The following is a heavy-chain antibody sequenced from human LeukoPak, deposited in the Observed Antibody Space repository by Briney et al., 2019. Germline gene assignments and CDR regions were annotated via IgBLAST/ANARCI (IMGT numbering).Heavy chain of an antibody. CDR1: GFTFSSYG. CDR3: ARRSGIAVAGAFDY. Sequence: GGSLRLPCAASGFTFSSYGMHWVRQAPGKGLEWVAFIRYDGSNKYYADSVKGRFTISRDNSKNTLYLQMNSLRAEDTAVYYCARRSGIAVAGAFDYWGQGTLVTVSS. V-gene: IGHV3-30*02. D-gene: IGHD6-19*01. CDR2: IRYDGSNK. J-gene: IGHJ4*02.